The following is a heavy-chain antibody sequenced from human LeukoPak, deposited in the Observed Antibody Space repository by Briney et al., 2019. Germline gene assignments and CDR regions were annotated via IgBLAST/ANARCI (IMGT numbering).Heavy chain of an antibody. D-gene: IGHD3-10*01. V-gene: IGHV4-34*01. CDR3: ARVPRITMVRGVTNYYYYYYGMDV. J-gene: IGHJ6*04. CDR2: INHSGST. CDR1: GGSFSGYY. Sequence: SETLSLTCAVYGGSFSGYYWSWIRQPPGKGLEWIGEINHSGSTNYNPSLKSRVTISVDTSKNQFSLKLSSVTAADTAVYYCARVPRITMVRGVTNYYYYYYGMDVWGKGTTVTVSS.